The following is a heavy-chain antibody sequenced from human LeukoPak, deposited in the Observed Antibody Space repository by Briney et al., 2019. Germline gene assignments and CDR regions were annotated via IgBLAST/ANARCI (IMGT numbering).Heavy chain of an antibody. Sequence: ASVKVSCKTSGYTFTDYFMHWVRQAPGQGLEWMGWINPNSGGTNYAQKFQGRVTMTRDTSISTACMELSRLRSDDTAVCYCARTRYDYVWGSYRTTFDYWGQGTLVTVSS. D-gene: IGHD3-16*02. CDR3: ARTRYDYVWGSYRTTFDY. CDR1: GYTFTDYF. CDR2: INPNSGGT. V-gene: IGHV1-2*02. J-gene: IGHJ4*02.